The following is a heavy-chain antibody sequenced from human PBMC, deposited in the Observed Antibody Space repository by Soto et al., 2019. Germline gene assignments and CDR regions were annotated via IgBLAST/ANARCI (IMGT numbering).Heavy chain of an antibody. CDR3: ASQAAGSNAFDI. CDR2: IIPILGIA. V-gene: IGHV1-69*02. Sequence: ASVKVSCKASGGTFSSYTISWVRQAPGQGLEWMGRIIPILGIANYAQKFQGRVTITADKSTSTAYMELSSLRPEDTAVYYCASQAAGSNAFDIWGQGTMVTVSS. J-gene: IGHJ3*02. D-gene: IGHD6-25*01. CDR1: GGTFSSYT.